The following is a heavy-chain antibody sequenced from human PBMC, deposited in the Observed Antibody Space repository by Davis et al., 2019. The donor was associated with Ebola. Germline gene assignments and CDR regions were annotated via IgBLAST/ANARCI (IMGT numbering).Heavy chain of an antibody. Sequence: ASVKVSCKASGYTFTSYGISWVRQAPGQRLEWMGWINAGNGNTKYSQKFQGRVTITRDTSASTAYMELSSLRSEDTAVYYCARVGFDYSSGYYSYFDYWGQGTLVTVSS. CDR2: INAGNGNT. D-gene: IGHD3-22*01. CDR3: ARVGFDYSSGYYSYFDY. J-gene: IGHJ4*02. CDR1: GYTFTSYG. V-gene: IGHV1-3*01.